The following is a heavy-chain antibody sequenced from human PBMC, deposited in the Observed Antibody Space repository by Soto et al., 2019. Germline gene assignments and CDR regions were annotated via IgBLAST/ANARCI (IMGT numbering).Heavy chain of an antibody. V-gene: IGHV1-69*13. CDR1: GYSFNNYG. Sequence: ASVKVSCKASGYSFNNYGISWVRQAPGQGLEWMGWIVPVFGRPNYAQRFRGRLTITADESTSTGYMELISLRSDDTAVYYCAREGSGYNFWGQGTQVTVSS. D-gene: IGHD5-12*01. CDR2: IVPVFGRP. CDR3: AREGSGYNF. J-gene: IGHJ4*02.